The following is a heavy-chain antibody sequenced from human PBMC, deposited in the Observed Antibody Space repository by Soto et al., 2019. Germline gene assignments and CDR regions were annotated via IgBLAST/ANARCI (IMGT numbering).Heavy chain of an antibody. CDR2: IIPIFGTA. J-gene: IGHJ6*02. Sequence: QVQLVQSGAEVKKPGSSVKVSCKASGGTFSSYAISWVRQAPGQGLEWMGGIIPIFGTANYAQKFQGRVTITADKDTSTAYMELRGLRSEDTAVYYCAISRYPWARLSAGYYGMDVWGQGTTFTVSS. CDR1: GGTFSSYA. V-gene: IGHV1-69*06. CDR3: AISRYPWARLSAGYYGMDV. D-gene: IGHD6-25*01.